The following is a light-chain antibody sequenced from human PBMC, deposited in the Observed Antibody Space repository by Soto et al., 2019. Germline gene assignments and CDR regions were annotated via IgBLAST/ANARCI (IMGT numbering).Light chain of an antibody. CDR2: WGS. J-gene: IGKJ1*01. CDR3: QQYYNTRT. V-gene: IGKV4-1*01. Sequence: IVITQSPDSLAVSLGESATLNCKSSQTIFYNSNNKRYIGGYQQKSGQPPKLLMYWGSTRESGVPDRFSGSGYGTDFTLTISSLQAEDAAVYYCQQYYNTRTFGQGTKVDI. CDR1: QTIFYNSNNKRY.